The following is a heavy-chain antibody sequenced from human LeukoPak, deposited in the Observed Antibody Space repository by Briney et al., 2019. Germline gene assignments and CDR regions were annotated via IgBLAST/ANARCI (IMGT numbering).Heavy chain of an antibody. CDR1: GITFNNAW. V-gene: IGHV3-15*05. J-gene: IGHJ4*02. CDR2: IKSKTDGETT. CDR3: TTDARYFFDY. Sequence: GGSLGLSCAASGITFNNAWINWVRQAPGKGLEWVGRIKSKTDGETTDYAAPVQDRFTISRDDSKITVDLQMDSLNSEDTAVYYCTTDARYFFDYWGQGTLVTVSS.